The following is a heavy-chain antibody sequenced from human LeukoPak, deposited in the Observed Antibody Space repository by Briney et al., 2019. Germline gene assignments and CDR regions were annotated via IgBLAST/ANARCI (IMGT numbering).Heavy chain of an antibody. CDR2: IYYSGST. CDR3: ARVRPGYYYYMDV. V-gene: IGHV4-59*01. CDR1: GGSISSYY. Sequence: SETLSLTCTVSGGSISSYYWSWIRQPPGKGLEWIGYIYYSGSTNYNPSLKSRVTISVDTSKNQFSLKLSSVTAADTAVYYCARVRPGYYYYMDVWGKGTTVTISS. J-gene: IGHJ6*03. D-gene: IGHD6-6*01.